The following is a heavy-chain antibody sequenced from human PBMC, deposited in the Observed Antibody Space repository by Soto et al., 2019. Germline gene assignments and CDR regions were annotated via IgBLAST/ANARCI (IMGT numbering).Heavy chain of an antibody. CDR3: ARGLRDFDLRLPFGY. D-gene: IGHD3-9*01. J-gene: IGHJ4*02. Sequence: QVQLVESGGGVVQPGRSLRLSCAASGFTFKNYAMHWVRQAPGKGLEWVAVISYDGSIEFYADSVKGLFTISRDDFKNTMFLQMGSLRVEDTAVYYCARGLRDFDLRLPFGYWGQGTLVTVSS. CDR1: GFTFKNYA. V-gene: IGHV3-30-3*01. CDR2: ISYDGSIE.